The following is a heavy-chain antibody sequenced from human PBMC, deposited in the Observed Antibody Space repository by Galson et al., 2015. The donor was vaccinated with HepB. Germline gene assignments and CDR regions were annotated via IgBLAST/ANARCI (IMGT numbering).Heavy chain of an antibody. CDR3: ARSYFYDSSGYYGSFDY. D-gene: IGHD3-22*01. CDR1: GFSLSPSGMR. CDR2: IDWDDDK. Sequence: PALVKPTQTLTLTCTFSGFSLSPSGMRVNWIRQPPGKALEWLARIDWDDDKLYSTSLKTRLTLSKDTSKNQVVLTMTKMDPVDTATYYCARSYFYDSSGYYGSFDYWGQGILVTVSS. V-gene: IGHV2-70*04. J-gene: IGHJ4*02.